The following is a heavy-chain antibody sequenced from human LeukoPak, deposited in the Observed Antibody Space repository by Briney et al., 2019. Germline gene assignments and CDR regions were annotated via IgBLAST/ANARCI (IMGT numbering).Heavy chain of an antibody. CDR3: AKDWFDDSSGYSYYYYYYMDV. J-gene: IGHJ6*03. CDR1: GFTFSSYA. D-gene: IGHD3-22*01. CDR2: ISGSGGST. Sequence: PGGSLRLSCAASGFTFSSYAMSWVRQAPGKGLEWVSAISGSGGSTYYADSVKGRFTLSRDNSKNTLYLQVNSLRAEDTAVYYCAKDWFDDSSGYSYYYYYYMDVWGKGTTVTVYS. V-gene: IGHV3-23*01.